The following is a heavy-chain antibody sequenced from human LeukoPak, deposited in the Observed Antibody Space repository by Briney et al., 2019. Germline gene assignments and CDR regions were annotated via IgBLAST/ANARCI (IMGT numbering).Heavy chain of an antibody. V-gene: IGHV3-11*06. J-gene: IGHJ4*02. CDR3: ARAINYYDSSDY. Sequence: GGSLRLSCAASGFTFSDYYMSWIRQAPGKGLEWVSYISSSSSYTNYADSVKGRFTISRDNAKNSLYLQMNSLRAEDTAVYYCARAINYYDSSDYWGQGTLVTVSS. D-gene: IGHD3-22*01. CDR1: GFTFSDYY. CDR2: ISSSSSYT.